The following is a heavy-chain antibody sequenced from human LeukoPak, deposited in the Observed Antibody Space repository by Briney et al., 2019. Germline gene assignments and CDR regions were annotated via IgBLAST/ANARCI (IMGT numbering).Heavy chain of an antibody. J-gene: IGHJ3*02. CDR3: ARLLNNDNSGDSDTFDM. D-gene: IGHD3-22*01. CDR2: ISYSGSA. V-gene: IGHV4-59*08. Sequence: SETLSLTCSVSGGSISRDYWSWIRQPPGKGLDWIGYISYSGSARYNPSFHSRLTLSMERSKTQFSLNVTSMTAADTAVYYCARLLNNDNSGDSDTFDMWVPGTMVTVSS. CDR1: GGSISRDY.